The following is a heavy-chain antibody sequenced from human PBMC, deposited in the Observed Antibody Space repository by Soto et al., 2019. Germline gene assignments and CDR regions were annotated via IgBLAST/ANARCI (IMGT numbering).Heavy chain of an antibody. V-gene: IGHV3-33*08. D-gene: IGHD2-2*03. CDR1: GFTFSSYG. CDR2: IWYDGSNK. CDR3: ARDREQLDIVVVPAAIAYYMDV. J-gene: IGHJ6*03. Sequence: GGSLRLSCAASGFTFSSYGMHWVRQAPGKGLEWVAVIWYDGSNKYYADSVKGRFTISRDNSNNTLYLQMNSLRAEDTAVYYCARDREQLDIVVVPAAIAYYMDVWGKGTTVTVSS.